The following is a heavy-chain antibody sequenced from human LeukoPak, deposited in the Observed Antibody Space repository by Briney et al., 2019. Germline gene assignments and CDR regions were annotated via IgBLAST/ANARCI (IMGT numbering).Heavy chain of an antibody. V-gene: IGHV3-21*01. CDR3: ARDGDGSGSYFNPRDAFDI. CDR1: GFTFSSYS. D-gene: IGHD3-10*01. Sequence: PGGSLRLSCAASGFTFSSYSMNWVRQAPGKGLEWVSSISSSSSYIYYADSVKGRFTISRDNAKNSLYPQMNSLRAEDTAVYYCARDGDGSGSYFNPRDAFDIWGQGTMVTVSS. CDR2: ISSSSSYI. J-gene: IGHJ3*02.